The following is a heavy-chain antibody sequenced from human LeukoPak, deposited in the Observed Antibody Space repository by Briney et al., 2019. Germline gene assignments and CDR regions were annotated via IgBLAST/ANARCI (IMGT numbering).Heavy chain of an antibody. V-gene: IGHV3-74*01. Sequence: GGSLRLSCAASGFTFSSYWMHWVRQAPGKGLVWVSRVSSDGNSTNYADSVKGRFTISRDNTNNTLYLQMNSLRAEDTAVYYCTRHVDAAPGEQFDPWGQGTLVTVSS. CDR1: GFTFSSYW. D-gene: IGHD6-13*01. J-gene: IGHJ5*02. CDR2: VSSDGNST. CDR3: TRHVDAAPGEQFDP.